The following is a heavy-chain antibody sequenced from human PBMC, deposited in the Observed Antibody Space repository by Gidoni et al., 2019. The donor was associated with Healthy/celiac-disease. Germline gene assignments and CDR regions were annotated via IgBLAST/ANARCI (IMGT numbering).Heavy chain of an antibody. Sequence: QVQLVESGGGVVQPGRSLRLSCAASGFTFSSYGMHWVRQAPGKGLEWVAVISYDGSNKYYADSVKGRFTISRDNSKNTLYLQMNSLRAEDTAVYYCAKGGMTTVTYWGQGTLVTVSS. D-gene: IGHD4-17*01. CDR2: ISYDGSNK. J-gene: IGHJ4*02. CDR3: AKGGMTTVTY. CDR1: GFTFSSYG. V-gene: IGHV3-30*18.